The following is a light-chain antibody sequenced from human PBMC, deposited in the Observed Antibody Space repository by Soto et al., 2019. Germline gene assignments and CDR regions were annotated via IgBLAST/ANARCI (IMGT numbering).Light chain of an antibody. CDR1: SSNIGAGYD. Sequence: QSVLTQPPSVSGAPGQRVTISCTGSSSNIGAGYDVHWYQQLPGTAPKLLIYGNSNRPSVVPDRFSGSKSGTSASLAITGLQAEDEADYYCQSYDSSLSGSYVFGTGTK. CDR3: QSYDSSLSGSYV. J-gene: IGLJ1*01. V-gene: IGLV1-40*01. CDR2: GNS.